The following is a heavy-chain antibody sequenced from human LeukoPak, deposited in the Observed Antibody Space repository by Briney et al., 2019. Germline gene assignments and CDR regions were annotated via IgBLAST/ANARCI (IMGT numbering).Heavy chain of an antibody. CDR2: IHYSGST. CDR1: GGSISSYY. J-gene: IGHJ6*02. D-gene: IGHD1-7*01. CDR3: ARHTATTRHGMDV. V-gene: IGHV4-59*08. Sequence: PSETLSLTCTVSGGSISSYYWSWIRQPPGKGLEWIGYIHYSGSTNYNPSLKSRVTMSVDTSKNQFSLKLSSVTAADTAVYYCARHTATTRHGMDVWGQGTTVTVSS.